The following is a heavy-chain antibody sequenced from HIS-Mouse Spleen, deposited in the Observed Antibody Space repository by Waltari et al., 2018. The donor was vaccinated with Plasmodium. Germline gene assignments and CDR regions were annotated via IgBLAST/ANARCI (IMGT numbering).Heavy chain of an antibody. Sequence: QVQLVQSGAEVKKPGASVKVSCKASGSTFTGYYLHWLRQAPGQGLEWMGWINPNSGGTNYAQKFQGRVTMTRDTSISTAYMELSRLRSDDTAVYYCARDLAAAGHFDYWGQGTLVTVSS. CDR3: ARDLAAAGHFDY. J-gene: IGHJ4*02. CDR2: INPNSGGT. D-gene: IGHD6-13*01. CDR1: GSTFTGYY. V-gene: IGHV1-2*02.